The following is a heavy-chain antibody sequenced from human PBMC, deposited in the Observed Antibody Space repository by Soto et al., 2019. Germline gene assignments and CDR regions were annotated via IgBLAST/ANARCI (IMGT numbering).Heavy chain of an antibody. CDR1: GFTVSNNY. CDR2: IFAGGGT. V-gene: IGHV3-53*04. Sequence: EVQLVESGGDLVQPGGSLRLSCAASGFTVSNNYMSGVRQAPGKGLEWVSVIFAGGGTYYADSVKGRFAISRHNSKNTLYLQMNSMRAEDTAVYYCARCDYRWDDDYYCYMDVWGKGTAVTVSS. D-gene: IGHD3-16*02. J-gene: IGHJ6*03. CDR3: ARCDYRWDDDYYCYMDV.